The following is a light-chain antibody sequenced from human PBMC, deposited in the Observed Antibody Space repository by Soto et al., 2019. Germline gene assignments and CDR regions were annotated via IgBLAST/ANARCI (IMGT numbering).Light chain of an antibody. CDR2: VAS. J-gene: IGKJ3*01. CDR1: QSVSSN. V-gene: IGKV3-15*01. CDR3: QQYNNWPFT. Sequence: EIVMTQSPATLSVSPGERATLSCRASQSVSSNLAWYQQKPGQAPRLLIYVASTRATGIPARFSGSGSGTEFTLTISSLQSEDFAVYYCQQYNNWPFTCGPGTKVDIK.